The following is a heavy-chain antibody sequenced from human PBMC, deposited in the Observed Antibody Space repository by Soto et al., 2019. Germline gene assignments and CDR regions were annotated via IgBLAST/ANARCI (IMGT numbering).Heavy chain of an antibody. J-gene: IGHJ4*02. D-gene: IGHD3-22*01. CDR2: IYYSGNT. CDR3: ARGEVSYDISGYSTQ. V-gene: IGHV4-30-4*01. Sequence: QVQLQESGPGLVKPSQTLSLTCTVSGGSISSDNYYWSWIRQPPGKGLEWIGYIYYSGNTYYNPSLKSRVTIALDTSKKQFSLKLSSVTAADTAVYYCARGEVSYDISGYSTQWGQGTLVTVSS. CDR1: GGSISSDNYY.